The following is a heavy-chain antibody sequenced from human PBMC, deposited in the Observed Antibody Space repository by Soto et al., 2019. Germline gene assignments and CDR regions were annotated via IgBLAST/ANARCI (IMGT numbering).Heavy chain of an antibody. CDR1: GFTFDDYG. V-gene: IGHV3-48*02. CDR2: TSRISSSI. CDR3: ARDLYSSGWYNVFDI. D-gene: IGHD6-19*01. J-gene: IGHJ3*02. Sequence: GGSLRLSCAASGFTFDDYGMSWVRQAPGKGLEWVSYTSRISSSIYYADSVKGRFTISRDNAKNSLYLQMNSLRDEDTAVYYCARDLYSSGWYNVFDIWGQGTMVTVSS.